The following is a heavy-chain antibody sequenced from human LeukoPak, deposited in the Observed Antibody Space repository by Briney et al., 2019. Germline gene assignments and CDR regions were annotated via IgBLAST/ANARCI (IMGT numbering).Heavy chain of an antibody. J-gene: IGHJ3*02. Sequence: SETLSLTCAVYGGSFSGYYWSWIRQPPGKGLEWIGEINHSGSTNYNPSLKNRATISVDTSKNQFSLKLSSVTAADTAVYYCARVVQGFDDFEIWGQGTMVTVSS. D-gene: IGHD2-2*01. CDR1: GGSFSGYY. CDR3: ARVVQGFDDFEI. CDR2: INHSGST. V-gene: IGHV4-34*01.